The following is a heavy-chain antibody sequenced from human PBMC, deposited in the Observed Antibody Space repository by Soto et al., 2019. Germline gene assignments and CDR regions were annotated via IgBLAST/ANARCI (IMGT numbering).Heavy chain of an antibody. Sequence: GGSLRLSCAASGFTFSSYGMHWVRQAPGKGLEWVAVIWYDGSIKYYADSVKGRLTISGDNSKNTLYLQMNSLRAVETAVYYCARDPKPVLEWLLGGNGMDVWGQGTTVTVSS. J-gene: IGHJ6*02. CDR3: ARDPKPVLEWLLGGNGMDV. D-gene: IGHD3-3*01. CDR2: IWYDGSIK. V-gene: IGHV3-33*01. CDR1: GFTFSSYG.